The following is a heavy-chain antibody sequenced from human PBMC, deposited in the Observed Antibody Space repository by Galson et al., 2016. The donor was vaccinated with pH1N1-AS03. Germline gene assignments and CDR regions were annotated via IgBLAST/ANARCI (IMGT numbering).Heavy chain of an antibody. J-gene: IGHJ4*02. CDR3: ATYHRSSGYALAF. CDR2: IIPVMTTL. CDR1: GGTFNSYA. V-gene: IGHV1-69*11. D-gene: IGHD3-22*01. Sequence: SVKVSCKASGGTFNSYAFTWVRQAPGQGLEWMGRIIPVMTTLNYAQKLQDRVTITADESTATSYMELTRLRSEDTAVYYCATYHRSSGYALAFWGPGTQVTVSP.